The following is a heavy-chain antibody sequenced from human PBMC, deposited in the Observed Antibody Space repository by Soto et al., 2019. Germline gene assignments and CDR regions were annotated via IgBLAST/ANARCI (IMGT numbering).Heavy chain of an antibody. CDR1: GGSFSGYY. J-gene: IGHJ6*03. V-gene: IGHV4-34*01. Sequence: SETLSLTCAVYGGSFSGYYWSWIRQPPGKGLEWIGEINHSGSTNYNPSLKSRVTISVDTSKNQFSLKLSSVTAADTAVYYCARGRIFGVVITNYDYHYIDVWGKGTTVTVSS. CDR3: ARGRIFGVVITNYDYHYIDV. D-gene: IGHD3-3*01. CDR2: INHSGST.